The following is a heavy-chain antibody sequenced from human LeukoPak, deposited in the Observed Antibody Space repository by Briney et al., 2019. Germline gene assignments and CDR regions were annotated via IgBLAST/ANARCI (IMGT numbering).Heavy chain of an antibody. CDR2: ISWNSGSI. V-gene: IGHV3-9*01. J-gene: IGHJ4*02. CDR3: AKGLDGYNYDYFDY. Sequence: PGGFLRLSCAASGFTFDDYAMHWVRQAPGKGLEWVSGISWNSGSIGYADSVKGRFTISRDNAKNSLYLQMNSLRAEDTALYYCAKGLDGYNYDYFDYWGQGTLVTVSS. CDR1: GFTFDDYA. D-gene: IGHD5-24*01.